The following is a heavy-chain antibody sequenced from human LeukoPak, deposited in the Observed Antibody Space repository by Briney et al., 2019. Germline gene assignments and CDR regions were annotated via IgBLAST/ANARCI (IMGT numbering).Heavy chain of an antibody. CDR1: GGPISSYY. Sequence: SETLSLTCTVSGGPISSYYWSWLRQPPGKGLEWIGYIYYSGSTNYNPSLKSRVTISVDTSKNQFSLKLSSVTAADTAVYYCAREEGYGDWQHWGQGTLVTVSS. CDR2: IYYSGST. J-gene: IGHJ1*01. V-gene: IGHV4-59*01. CDR3: AREEGYGDWQH. D-gene: IGHD4-17*01.